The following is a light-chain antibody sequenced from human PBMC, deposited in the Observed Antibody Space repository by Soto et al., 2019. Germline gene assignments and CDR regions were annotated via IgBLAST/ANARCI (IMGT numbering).Light chain of an antibody. Sequence: QSALTQPAFVSGSPGQSITISCTGTSSDVGSYNLVSWYQQHPGKAPKLMIYEGSKRPSGVSNRFSGSKSGNTASLTISGLQAEDEADYYCCSYAGSSTGVFGGGTKLTVL. V-gene: IGLV2-23*01. CDR1: SSDVGSYNL. CDR3: CSYAGSSTGV. J-gene: IGLJ3*02. CDR2: EGS.